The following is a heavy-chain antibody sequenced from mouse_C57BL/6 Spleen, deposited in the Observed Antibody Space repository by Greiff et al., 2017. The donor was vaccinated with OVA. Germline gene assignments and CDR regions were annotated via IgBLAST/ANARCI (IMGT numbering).Heavy chain of an antibody. CDR2: ISSGSSTI. D-gene: IGHD4-1*01. Sequence: EVMLVESGGGLVKPGGSLKLSCAASGFTFSDYGMHWVRQAPEKGLEWVAYISSGSSTIYYADTVKGRFTISRDNAKNTLFLQMTILRSEYTARYYCARANCDVDYAMDYWGQGTSVTVSS. J-gene: IGHJ4*01. CDR1: GFTFSDYG. V-gene: IGHV5-17*01. CDR3: ARANCDVDYAMDY.